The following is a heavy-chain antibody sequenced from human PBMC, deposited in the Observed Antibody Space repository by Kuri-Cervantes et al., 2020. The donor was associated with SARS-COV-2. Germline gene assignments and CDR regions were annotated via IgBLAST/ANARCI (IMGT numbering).Heavy chain of an antibody. CDR1: GYTFTSYG. V-gene: IGHV1-8*02. J-gene: IGHJ5*02. CDR3: ARGLYSAEYCSGGSCYNWFDP. Sequence: ASVKVSCKASGYTFTSYGINWVRQATGQGLEWMGWMNPNSGNTGYAQKFQGRVTMTRNTSISTAYMELSSLRSEDTAVYYCARGLYSAEYCSGGSCYNWFDPWGQGTLVTVSS. CDR2: MNPNSGNT. D-gene: IGHD2-15*01.